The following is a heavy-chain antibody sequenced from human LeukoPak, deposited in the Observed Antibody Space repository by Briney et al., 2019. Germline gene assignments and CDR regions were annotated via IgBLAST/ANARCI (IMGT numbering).Heavy chain of an antibody. D-gene: IGHD3-10*01. J-gene: IGHJ6*03. Sequence: SQTLSLTCTVSGGSISSGDYYWSWIRQPPGKGLEWIGYIYYSGSTYYNPSLKSRVTISVDTSKNQFSLKLSSVTAADTAVYYCASKLTMVRGVSRYMDVWGKGTTVTVSS. CDR1: GGSISSGDYY. CDR2: IYYSGST. V-gene: IGHV4-30-4*08. CDR3: ASKLTMVRGVSRYMDV.